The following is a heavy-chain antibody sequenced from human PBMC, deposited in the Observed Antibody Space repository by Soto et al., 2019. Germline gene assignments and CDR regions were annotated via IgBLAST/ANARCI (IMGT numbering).Heavy chain of an antibody. CDR1: GFTFSSYA. CDR2: ISYDGSNK. J-gene: IGHJ4*02. V-gene: IGHV3-30-3*01. D-gene: IGHD3-3*01. Sequence: GGSLRLSCAASGFTFSSYAMHWVRQAPGKGLEWVAVISYDGSNKYYADSVKGRVTISRDNSKNTLYLQMNSLRAEDTAVYYCARDTHYDFWSGYYQLGDYWGQGTLVTVS. CDR3: ARDTHYDFWSGYYQLGDY.